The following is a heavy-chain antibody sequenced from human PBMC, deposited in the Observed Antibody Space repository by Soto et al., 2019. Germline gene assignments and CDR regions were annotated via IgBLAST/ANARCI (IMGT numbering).Heavy chain of an antibody. CDR1: GYTFTSYG. J-gene: IGHJ6*02. CDR2: ISAYNGNT. V-gene: IGHV1-18*01. D-gene: IGHD3-10*01. Sequence: QVQLVQSGAEVKKPGASVKVSCKASGYTFTSYGISWVRQAPGQGLEWMGWISAYNGNTNYAQKLQGRVTMTTDTSTSRAYMELKSLRSDDTAVYYGARVAIYYRYYYGMDVWGQGTTVTVSS. CDR3: ARVAIYYRYYYGMDV.